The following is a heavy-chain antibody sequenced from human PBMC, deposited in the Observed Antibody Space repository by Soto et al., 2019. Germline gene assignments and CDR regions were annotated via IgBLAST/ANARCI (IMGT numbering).Heavy chain of an antibody. J-gene: IGHJ4*02. Sequence: QVQLVESGGGVVQPGRSLRLSCAASGFTFSSYGMHWVRQAPGKGLEGVAVIWYDGSNKYYADSVKGRFTISRDNSKNTLYLQMNSLRAEDTAVYYCARVRRAEYGSNRDYFDYWGQGTLVTVSS. CDR3: ARVRRAEYGSNRDYFDY. CDR2: IWYDGSNK. CDR1: GFTFSSYG. D-gene: IGHD4-17*01. V-gene: IGHV3-33*01.